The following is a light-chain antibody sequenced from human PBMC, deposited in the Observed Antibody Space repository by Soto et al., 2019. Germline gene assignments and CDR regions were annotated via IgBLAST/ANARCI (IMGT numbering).Light chain of an antibody. Sequence: QLVLTQPPSVSGAPGQRVTISCTGSSSNIGADYDVHWYQQVTGTAPKLLIYGNSNRPSGVPDRFSGSKSGTSASLAITGLQVEDEADYYCQSYDSSLSGSVFGGGTKLTVL. CDR3: QSYDSSLSGSV. CDR2: GNS. CDR1: SSNIGADYD. V-gene: IGLV1-40*01. J-gene: IGLJ3*02.